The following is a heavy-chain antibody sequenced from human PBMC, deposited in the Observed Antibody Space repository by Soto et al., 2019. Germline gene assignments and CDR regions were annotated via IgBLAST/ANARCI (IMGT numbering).Heavy chain of an antibody. CDR1: GGTFSSYA. D-gene: IGHD6-13*01. V-gene: IGHV1-69*13. Sequence: ASVKVSCKASGGTFSSYAISWVRQAPGQGLEWMGGIIPIFGTANYAQKFQGRVTITADESTSTAYMELSSLRSEDTAVYYCARDGIAAAGRPFDYWGQGTLVTVSS. CDR2: IIPIFGTA. J-gene: IGHJ4*02. CDR3: ARDGIAAAGRPFDY.